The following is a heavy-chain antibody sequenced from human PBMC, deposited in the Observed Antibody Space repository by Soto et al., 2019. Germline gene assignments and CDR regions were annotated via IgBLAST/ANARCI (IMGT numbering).Heavy chain of an antibody. CDR3: AHSLAASNCGGYEPINIFDY. CDR2: IYWDDDK. J-gene: IGHJ4*02. CDR1: GFSLSTSGVG. V-gene: IGHV2-5*02. D-gene: IGHD5-12*01. Sequence: QITLKESGPTLEKPTQTLTLTCTFSGFSLSTSGVGVGWIRQPPGKALEWLALIYWDDDKRYSPSLKSRHTITTDTSKNQVVLTMTNMDPVDTATYYCAHSLAASNCGGYEPINIFDYWGQGTLVTVSS.